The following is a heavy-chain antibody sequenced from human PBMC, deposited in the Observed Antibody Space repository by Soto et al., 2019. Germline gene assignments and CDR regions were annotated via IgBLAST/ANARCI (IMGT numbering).Heavy chain of an antibody. CDR2: ISAYNDNT. CDR1: GYTFTSYG. V-gene: IGHV1-18*04. D-gene: IGHD6-13*01. Sequence: GPPVKVSCKASGYTFTSYGISWVRQAPGQGLEWMGWISAYNDNTNYAQKLQGRVTMTTDTSTSTAYLELRSLRSDDTAVYYCARDFSTSWPNWFDPWGQGTLVTVSS. CDR3: ARDFSTSWPNWFDP. J-gene: IGHJ5*02.